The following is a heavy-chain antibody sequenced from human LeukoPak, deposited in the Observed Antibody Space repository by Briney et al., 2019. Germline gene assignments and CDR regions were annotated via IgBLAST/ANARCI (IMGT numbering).Heavy chain of an antibody. V-gene: IGHV1-69*13. CDR1: GDTXSTYA. CDR2: IIPVFGTA. CDR3: ARDRVVGLGIDNAFDI. D-gene: IGHD2-15*01. Sequence: SVKVSCKASGDTXSTYAISGVRQALGQGLEWMGGIIPVFGTANYAQKFQGRVTITADESTSTAYMELSSLRSEDTAVFYCARDRVVGLGIDNAFDIWGHGIMVTVSS. J-gene: IGHJ3*02.